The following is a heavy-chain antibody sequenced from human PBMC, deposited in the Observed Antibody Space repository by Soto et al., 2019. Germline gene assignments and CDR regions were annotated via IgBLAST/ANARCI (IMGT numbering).Heavy chain of an antibody. J-gene: IGHJ5*02. CDR2: IYYSGST. CDR1: GGSISSYY. CDR3: AGLFLAAAGDYNWFDP. D-gene: IGHD6-13*01. Sequence: SETLSLTCTVSGGSISSYYWSWIRQPPGKGLEWIGYIYYSGSTNYNPSLKSRVTISVETSKNQFSLKLSSVTAADTAVYYCAGLFLAAAGDYNWFDPWGQGTLVTVSS. V-gene: IGHV4-59*08.